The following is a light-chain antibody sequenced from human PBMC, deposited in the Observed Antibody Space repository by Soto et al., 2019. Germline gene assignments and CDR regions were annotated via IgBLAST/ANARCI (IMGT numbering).Light chain of an antibody. CDR3: QQLNSYPSIT. CDR1: QGVSSY. Sequence: DIQLTQSPSYLSASVGDRVTITCRVSQGVSSYLNWYRKKPXKVPKLXXYSASNLQSGVPSRFSGSGSWTELTLTISSLQPEDFATYYCQQLNSYPSITFGQGTRLEIK. CDR2: SAS. V-gene: IGKV1-9*01. J-gene: IGKJ5*01.